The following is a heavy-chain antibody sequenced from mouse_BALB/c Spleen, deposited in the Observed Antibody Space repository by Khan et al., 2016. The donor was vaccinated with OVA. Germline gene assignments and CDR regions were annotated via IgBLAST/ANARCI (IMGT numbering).Heavy chain of an antibody. CDR3: ASSGYEAWFSY. D-gene: IGHD3-1*01. J-gene: IGHJ3*01. V-gene: IGHV14-1*02. Sequence: VQLKQSGAELVRPGALVKLSCKASAFNIKDYYIHWVKQRPAQGLEWIGWIDPENGNTISDPKFQGKASITADTSSNTAYLQLSSLTSEDTAVYYCASSGYEAWFSYWGHGTLVTVSA. CDR2: IDPENGNT. CDR1: AFNIKDYY.